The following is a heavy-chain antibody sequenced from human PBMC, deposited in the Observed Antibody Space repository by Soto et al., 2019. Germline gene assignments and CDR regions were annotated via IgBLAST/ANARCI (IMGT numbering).Heavy chain of an antibody. Sequence: SETLSLTCTVSGGSFSSGSYSWIWIRQPPGKGLEWIGYVYHTGRTSYNPSLKSRVSISMDTSKNQFSLNLDSVTAADTAVYFCARDFAYFDSWGQGTLVTVSS. D-gene: IGHD3-3*01. CDR2: VYHTGRT. CDR1: GGSFSSGSYS. J-gene: IGHJ4*02. CDR3: ARDFAYFDS. V-gene: IGHV4-61*01.